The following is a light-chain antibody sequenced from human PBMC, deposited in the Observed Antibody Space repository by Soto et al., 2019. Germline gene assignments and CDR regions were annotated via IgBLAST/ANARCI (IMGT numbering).Light chain of an antibody. Sequence: AIRMTQSPSSLSASTGDRVTITCRASQGISSYLAWYQQKPGKAPKLLIYAASTLQSGVPSRFSGSGSGTDFTLTISCLQSEDFATYYCQQYDTYSMYTFGPGTKLEIK. CDR1: QGISSY. CDR2: AAS. V-gene: IGKV1-8*01. CDR3: QQYDTYSMYT. J-gene: IGKJ2*01.